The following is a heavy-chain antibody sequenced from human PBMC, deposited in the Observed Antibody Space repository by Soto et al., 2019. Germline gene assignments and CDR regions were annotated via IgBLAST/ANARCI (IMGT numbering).Heavy chain of an antibody. D-gene: IGHD2-15*01. CDR1: GFTFSSYW. CDR3: ARDQLGGGDYYMHV. CDR2: IKQDGSEK. J-gene: IGHJ6*03. V-gene: IGHV3-7*01. Sequence: EVQLVESGGGLVQPGGSLRLSCAASGFTFSSYWMSWVRQAPGKGLEWVANIKQDGSEKYYVDSVRGRFTISRDNAKNSLYLQMNSLRAGYTAVYYCARDQLGGGDYYMHVWGKGTTVTVSS.